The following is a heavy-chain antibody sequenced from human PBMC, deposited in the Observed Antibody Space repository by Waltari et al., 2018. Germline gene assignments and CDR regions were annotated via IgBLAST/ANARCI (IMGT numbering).Heavy chain of an antibody. D-gene: IGHD2-15*01. V-gene: IGHV3-21*01. Sequence: EVQLVESGGGLVKPVGSLRLSCAASGFTFSSYSMNWVRQAPGKGLEWVSSISSSSSYIYYADSVKGRFTISRDNAKNSLYLQMNSLRAEDTAVYYCACSGVTGRGNAFDIWGQGTMVTVSS. CDR3: ACSGVTGRGNAFDI. CDR2: ISSSSSYI. CDR1: GFTFSSYS. J-gene: IGHJ3*02.